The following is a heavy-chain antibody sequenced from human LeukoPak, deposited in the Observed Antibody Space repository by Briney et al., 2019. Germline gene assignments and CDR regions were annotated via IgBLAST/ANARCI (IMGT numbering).Heavy chain of an antibody. Sequence: ASVKVSCKASGYTFTAYYMHWVRQAPGQGFEWMGWISPNSGATNYAQKFQGRATMTRDTSISTAYMELSGLRSDDTAVYYCARDESGGLNYWGQGTLVTVSS. CDR2: ISPNSGAT. D-gene: IGHD2-15*01. CDR1: GYTFTAYY. J-gene: IGHJ4*02. V-gene: IGHV1-2*02. CDR3: ARDESGGLNY.